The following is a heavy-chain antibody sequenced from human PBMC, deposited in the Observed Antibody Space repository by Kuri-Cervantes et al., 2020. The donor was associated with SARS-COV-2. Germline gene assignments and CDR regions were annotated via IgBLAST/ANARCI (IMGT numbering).Heavy chain of an antibody. CDR1: GYTFTSYA. CDR3: ARDTVRGVIRYYFDY. D-gene: IGHD3-16*02. J-gene: IGHJ4*02. Sequence: ASVKVSCKASGYTFTSYAMNWVRQAPGQGLEWMGWINTNTGNPTYAQGFTGRFVFSLDTSVSTAYLQISSLKAEDTAVYYCARDTVRGVIRYYFDYWGQGTLVTVSS. CDR2: INTNTGNP. V-gene: IGHV7-4-1*02.